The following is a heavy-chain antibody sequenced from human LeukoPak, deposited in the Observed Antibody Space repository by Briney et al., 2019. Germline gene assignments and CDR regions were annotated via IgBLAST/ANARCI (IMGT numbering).Heavy chain of an antibody. D-gene: IGHD5-18*01. Sequence: SETLSLTCTVSGGSISSGSYYWSWIRQPPGKGLEWIGEINHSGSTNYNPSLKSRVTISVDTSKNQFSLKLSSVTAADTAVYYCARATGVGYSYGLFDYWGQGTLVTVSS. CDR1: GGSISSGSYY. CDR3: ARATGVGYSYGLFDY. V-gene: IGHV4-39*07. CDR2: INHSGST. J-gene: IGHJ4*02.